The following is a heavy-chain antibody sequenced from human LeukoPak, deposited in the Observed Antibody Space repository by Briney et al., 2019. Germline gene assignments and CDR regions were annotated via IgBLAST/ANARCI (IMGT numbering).Heavy chain of an antibody. V-gene: IGHV4-59*08. CDR3: ARNGIHGYSGLDF. Sequence: PSETLSLTCTVSGGPISGYFWSWIRQPPGKGLEWLGYVYSDGTTNYSPSLRSRVTISIDTSKNQFSLNLRSVTAADTAVYYCARNGIHGYSGLDFWGQGTLVTVSS. D-gene: IGHD5-12*01. J-gene: IGHJ4*02. CDR1: GGPISGYF. CDR2: VYSDGTT.